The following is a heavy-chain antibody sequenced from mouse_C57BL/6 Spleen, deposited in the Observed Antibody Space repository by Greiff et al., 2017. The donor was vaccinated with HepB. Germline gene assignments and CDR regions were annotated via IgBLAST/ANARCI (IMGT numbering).Heavy chain of an antibody. V-gene: IGHV1-82*01. Sequence: LVESGPELVKPGASVKISCKASGYAFSSSWMNWVKQRPGKGLEWIGRIYPGDGDTNYNGKFKGKATLTADKSSSTAYMQLSSLTSEDSAVYFCAREAFIPDAMDYWGQGTSVTVSS. CDR3: AREAFIPDAMDY. D-gene: IGHD1-1*01. J-gene: IGHJ4*01. CDR1: GYAFSSSW. CDR2: IYPGDGDT.